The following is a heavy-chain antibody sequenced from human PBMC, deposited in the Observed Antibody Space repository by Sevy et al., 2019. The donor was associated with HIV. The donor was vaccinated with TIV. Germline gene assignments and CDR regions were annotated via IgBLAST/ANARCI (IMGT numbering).Heavy chain of an antibody. CDR1: GFSFAWYW. V-gene: IGHV3-7*01. J-gene: IGHJ6*02. D-gene: IGHD4-17*01. Sequence: GGSLRLSCAASGFSFAWYWMSWVRQTPEKGLEWVANINQDGSEKNYVDSVKGRFTVSRDNAKNSLFLQMNSLRVEDTAVYYCAREGSYGDYMLSYYYGMDVWGQGTTVTVSS. CDR2: INQDGSEK. CDR3: AREGSYGDYMLSYYYGMDV.